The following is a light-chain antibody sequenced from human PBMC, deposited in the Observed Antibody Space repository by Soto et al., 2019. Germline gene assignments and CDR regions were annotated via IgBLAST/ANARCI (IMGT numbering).Light chain of an antibody. CDR3: TSYTSSNTPV. J-gene: IGLJ3*02. CDR2: EVN. V-gene: IGLV2-14*01. CDR1: SSDVGGYNY. Sequence: QSALTQPASVSGSPGQSITISCTGTSSDVGGYNYVSWYQQHPGKAPQLMIYEVNNRPSGVSNRFSGSKSGNTASLTISGLQAEDEADYYCTSYTSSNTPVFGGGTKVTVL.